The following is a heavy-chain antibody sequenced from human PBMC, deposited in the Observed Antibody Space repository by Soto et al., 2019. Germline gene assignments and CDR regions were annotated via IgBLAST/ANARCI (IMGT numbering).Heavy chain of an antibody. D-gene: IGHD6-19*01. V-gene: IGHV1-69*01. Sequence: QVQLVQSGAEVKQPGSSVKVSCKTSGGTFSTYAIYWVLQAPGQGLEWMGAIIPLIGTADYAQKFQGRVTITADESTSTAYMELSSLRSEDTAVYYCARPKGSYSSGYSYFDYWGQGTLVTVSS. J-gene: IGHJ4*02. CDR1: GGTFSTYA. CDR3: ARPKGSYSSGYSYFDY. CDR2: IIPLIGTA.